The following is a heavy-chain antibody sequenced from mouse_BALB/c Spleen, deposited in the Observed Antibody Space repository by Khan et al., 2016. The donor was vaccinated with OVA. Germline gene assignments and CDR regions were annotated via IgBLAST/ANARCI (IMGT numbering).Heavy chain of an antibody. J-gene: IGHJ4*01. D-gene: IGHD2-3*01. V-gene: IGHV2-6*02. CDR2: IWSDGST. Sequence: VELVESGPGLVAPSQSLSITCTVSGFSLTTYGVHWVRQPPGKGLEWLVVIWSDGSTNYNSVLKSRLSISKDNSKSQVFLKMNSLQTDDTAMYYCARWFDGYSSLYAMDYWGQGTSVTVSP. CDR3: ARWFDGYSSLYAMDY. CDR1: GFSLTTYG.